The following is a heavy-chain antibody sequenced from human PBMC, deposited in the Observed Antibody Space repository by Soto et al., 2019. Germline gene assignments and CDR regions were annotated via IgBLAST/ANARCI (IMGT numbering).Heavy chain of an antibody. J-gene: IGHJ4*02. D-gene: IGHD7-27*01. CDR2: INPDGGST. V-gene: IGHV1-46*03. Sequence: ASVKVSCKASGGTFSSYAISWVRQAPGQGLEWMGIINPDGGSTSYAQKFQGRVTMTRDTSTSTAYMELRNLRSEDRAVYYCARNTGEDSWTPIDSWGQGTLVTVSS. CDR1: GGTFSSYA. CDR3: ARNTGEDSWTPIDS.